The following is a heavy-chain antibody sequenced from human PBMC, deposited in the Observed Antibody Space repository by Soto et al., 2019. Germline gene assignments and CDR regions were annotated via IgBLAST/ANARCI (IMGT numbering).Heavy chain of an antibody. CDR1: GGTFSSYT. CDR3: PREVNYSCAFDY. V-gene: IGHV1-69*08. Sequence: QVQLVQSGAEVKKPGSSVKVSCKASGGTFSSYTISWVRQAPGHGLEWMGRIIPILGIANYAQKFQGRVTITADKSTSTADMELSSLSPEDTAVSYCPREVNYSCAFDYWGQGTLLTVSS. CDR2: IIPILGIA. D-gene: IGHD3-10*01. J-gene: IGHJ4*02.